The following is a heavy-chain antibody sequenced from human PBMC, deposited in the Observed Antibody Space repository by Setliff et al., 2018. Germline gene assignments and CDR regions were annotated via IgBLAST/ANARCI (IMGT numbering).Heavy chain of an antibody. J-gene: IGHJ5*02. D-gene: IGHD3-10*01. CDR3: AGYQGSGSNYKVVNWFDP. CDR1: GASISANHY. CDR2: IYYSGLT. Sequence: PSETLSLTCTVSGASISANHYWGWIRQPPGKGLEWIGTIYYSGLTYYTPSLRSRATISVDTSKNRFSLQLSSVTAADTAVYYCAGYQGSGSNYKVVNWFDPWGQGTLVTVSS. V-gene: IGHV4-39*02.